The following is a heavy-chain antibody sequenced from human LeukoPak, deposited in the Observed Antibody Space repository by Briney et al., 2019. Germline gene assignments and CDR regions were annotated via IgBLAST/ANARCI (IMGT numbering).Heavy chain of an antibody. CDR3: ARERIGGYQYYFDY. CDR2: IYTSGST. J-gene: IGHJ4*02. CDR1: GGSISSGSYY. Sequence: SQTLSLTCTVSGGSISSGSYYWSWIRQPAGKGLEWIGRIYTSGSTNYSPSLKSRVTISVDTSKNQFSLKLSSVTAADTAVYYCARERIGGYQYYFDYWGQGTLVTVSS. V-gene: IGHV4-61*02. D-gene: IGHD5-12*01.